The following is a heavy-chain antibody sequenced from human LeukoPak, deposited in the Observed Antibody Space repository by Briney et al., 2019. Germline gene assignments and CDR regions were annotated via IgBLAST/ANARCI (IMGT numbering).Heavy chain of an antibody. CDR2: MNPNSDNT. CDR1: AYTFTSYD. CDR3: ARVRRGSPAAAKDY. D-gene: IGHD2-15*01. V-gene: IGHV1-8*01. Sequence: ASVKVSCKASAYTFTSYDINWVRQATGQGLEWMGWMNPNSDNTGYAQKFQGRVTMTRNTSISTAYMELSSLRSEDTAVYYCARVRRGSPAAAKDYWGQGTLVTVSS. J-gene: IGHJ4*02.